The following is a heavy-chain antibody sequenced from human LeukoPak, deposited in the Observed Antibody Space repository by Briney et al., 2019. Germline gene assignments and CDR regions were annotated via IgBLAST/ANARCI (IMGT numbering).Heavy chain of an antibody. D-gene: IGHD2-2*01. V-gene: IGHV3-21*01. Sequence: GGSLRLSCAASGFTFSTYAMNWVRQAPGEGLKWVSCITGDSAYIYYADSVKGRFTISRDNAKNSLYLQMNSLRAEDTAVYYCARYGVSSSTSYIDFCGQGTLVTVSS. J-gene: IGHJ4*02. CDR1: GFTFSTYA. CDR2: ITGDSAYI. CDR3: ARYGVSSSTSYIDF.